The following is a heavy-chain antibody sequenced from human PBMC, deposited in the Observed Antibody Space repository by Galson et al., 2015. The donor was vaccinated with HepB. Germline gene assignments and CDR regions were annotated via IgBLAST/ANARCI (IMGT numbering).Heavy chain of an antibody. V-gene: IGHV6-1*01. D-gene: IGHD3-3*01. CDR1: GDSVSSNSAA. J-gene: IGHJ4*02. CDR3: AKSIFGVGRFDY. CDR2: TYYRSKWYN. Sequence: CAISGDSVSSNSAAWNWIRQSPSRGLEWLGRTYYRSKWYNDYAVSVKSRITINPDTSKNQFSLQLNSVTPEDTAVYYCAKSIFGVGRFDYWGQGTLVTVPS.